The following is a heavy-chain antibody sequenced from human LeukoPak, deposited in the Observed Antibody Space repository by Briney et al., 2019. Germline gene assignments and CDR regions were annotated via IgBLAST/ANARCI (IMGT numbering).Heavy chain of an antibody. J-gene: IGHJ4*02. CDR3: ARVGDYGSGFDF. CDR1: GFTFDDYA. D-gene: IGHD3-10*01. CDR2: INWNGGST. Sequence: GGSLRLSCAASGFTFDDYAMNWVRQAPGKGLEWVSGINWNGGSTGYADSVKGRFTISRDNTRNSLYLQMNSLRAEDTAVYYCARVGDYGSGFDFWGQGTLVTVSS. V-gene: IGHV3-20*04.